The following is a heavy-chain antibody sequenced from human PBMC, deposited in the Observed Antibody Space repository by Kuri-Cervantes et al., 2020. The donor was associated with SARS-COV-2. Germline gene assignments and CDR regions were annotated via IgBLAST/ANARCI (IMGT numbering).Heavy chain of an antibody. CDR1: GGSISSYY. CDR3: GRETPDGVDV. J-gene: IGHJ6*02. V-gene: IGHV4-59*01. Sequence: SETLSLTCTVSGGSISSYYWSWIRQPPGKGLEWIGYIYYSGSTNYSPSLKSRVTISVDTSKNQFSLHLTSVTAADTAVYYCGRETPDGVDVWGQGTTVTVSS. CDR2: IYYSGST.